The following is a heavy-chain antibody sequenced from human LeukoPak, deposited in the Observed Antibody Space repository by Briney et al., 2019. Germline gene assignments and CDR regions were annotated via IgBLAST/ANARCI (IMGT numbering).Heavy chain of an antibody. D-gene: IGHD2-2*01. CDR3: ARERYCSSTSCPHGDLDY. Sequence: GGSLRLSCAASGYTLSRYEMNWGRQAPGEGLEWVSYIGVSGSTMYYAESVKGRFTISRDHAKNSLYLHMNSLRAENTAVYYCARERYCSSTSCPHGDLDYWGQGTLVSVSS. V-gene: IGHV3-48*03. J-gene: IGHJ4*02. CDR1: GYTLSRYE. CDR2: IGVSGSTM.